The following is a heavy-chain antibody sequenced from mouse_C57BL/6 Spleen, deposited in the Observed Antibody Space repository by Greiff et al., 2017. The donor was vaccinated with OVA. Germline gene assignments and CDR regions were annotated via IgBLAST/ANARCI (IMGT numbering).Heavy chain of an antibody. Sequence: QVQLQQPGAELVRPGTSVKLSCKASGYTFTSYWMHWVKQRPGQGLEWIGVIDPSDSYTNYNQKFKGKATLTVDTSSSTAYMQLSSLTSEDSAVYYCARTDYYGSRGFAYWGQGTLVTVSA. CDR1: GYTFTSYW. V-gene: IGHV1-59*01. CDR2: IDPSDSYT. CDR3: ARTDYYGSRGFAY. D-gene: IGHD1-1*01. J-gene: IGHJ3*01.